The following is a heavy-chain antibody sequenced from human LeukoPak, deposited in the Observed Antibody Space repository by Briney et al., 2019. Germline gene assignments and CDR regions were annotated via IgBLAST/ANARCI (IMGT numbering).Heavy chain of an antibody. J-gene: IGHJ6*03. V-gene: IGHV1-69*01. CDR2: IIPIFGTA. Sequence: GASVKVSCKASGGTFSSYAISWVRQAPGQGLEWMGGIIPIFGTANYAQKFQGRVTITADESTSTAYMELSSLRSEDTAVYYCARANDFITMVRGVIGLDYYYYYMDVWGKGTTVTVSS. CDR3: ARANDFITMVRGVIGLDYYYYYMDV. CDR1: GGTFSSYA. D-gene: IGHD3-10*01.